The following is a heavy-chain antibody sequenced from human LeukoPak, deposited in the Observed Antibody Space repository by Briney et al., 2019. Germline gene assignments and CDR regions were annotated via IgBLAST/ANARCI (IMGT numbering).Heavy chain of an antibody. CDR3: AKDAQRGFDYSNSLEK. Sequence: PGRSLTLSCAASKFLFSHFGMHWVRQAPGKGLEWVAVIWSDGSNRYYADSVKGRSTVSRDNSHNTVYLQMNDLRPENTAVYYCAKDAQRGFDYSNSLEKWGQGTLVTVSS. D-gene: IGHD4-11*01. J-gene: IGHJ4*02. CDR1: KFLFSHFG. V-gene: IGHV3-33*06. CDR2: IWSDGSNR.